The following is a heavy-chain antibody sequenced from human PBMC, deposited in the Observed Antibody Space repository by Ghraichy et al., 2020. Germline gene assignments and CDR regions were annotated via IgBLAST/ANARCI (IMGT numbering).Heavy chain of an antibody. V-gene: IGHV3-30*04. CDR3: ARDRASSVVVVAATPACLCY. Sequence: GGSLRLSCAASGFTFSSYAMHWVRQAPGKGLEWVAVISYDGSNKYYADSVKGRFTISRDNSKNTLYLQMNSLRAEDTAVYYCARDRASSVVVVAATPACLCYWGQGTLFTVSS. J-gene: IGHJ4*02. CDR2: ISYDGSNK. CDR1: GFTFSSYA. D-gene: IGHD2-15*01.